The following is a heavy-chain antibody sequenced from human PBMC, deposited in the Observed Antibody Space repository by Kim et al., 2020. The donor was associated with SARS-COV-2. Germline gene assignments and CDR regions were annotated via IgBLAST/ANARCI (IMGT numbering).Heavy chain of an antibody. J-gene: IGHJ4*02. V-gene: IGHV3-7*03. D-gene: IGHD6-13*01. CDR3: ARENLAGNTGVFGY. Sequence: GGSLRLSCAASGFTFSNYSMHWVRQAPGKGLEWVANLIQDGSDKNYADSVKGRFTISRDNARTTLYLQMNSLSTEDTAVYYCARENLAGNTGVFGYWSQG. CDR2: LIQDGSDK. CDR1: GFTFSNYS.